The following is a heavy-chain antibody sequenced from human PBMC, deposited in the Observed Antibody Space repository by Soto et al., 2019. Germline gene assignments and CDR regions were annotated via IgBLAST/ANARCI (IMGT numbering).Heavy chain of an antibody. V-gene: IGHV3-30*18. CDR2: ISYDGSNK. CDR3: AKVTHTGIAVAGPSPYYYYYGMDV. J-gene: IGHJ6*02. CDR1: GFTFSSYG. D-gene: IGHD6-19*01. Sequence: PGGSLRLSCAASGFTFSSYGMHWVRQAPGKGLEWVAVISYDGSNKYYADSVKGRFTISRDNSKNTLYLQMNSLRAEDTAVYYCAKVTHTGIAVAGPSPYYYYYGMDVWGQGTTVTVSS.